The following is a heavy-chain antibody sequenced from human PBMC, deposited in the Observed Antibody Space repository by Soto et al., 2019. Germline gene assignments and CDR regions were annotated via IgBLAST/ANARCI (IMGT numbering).Heavy chain of an antibody. D-gene: IGHD1-1*01. CDR1: GFTFSGSA. CDR3: TRASYNWNHYYYYYMDV. V-gene: IGHV3-73*01. Sequence: GGSLRLSCAASGFTFSGSAMHWVRQASGKGLEWVGRIRSKANSYATAYAASVKGRFTISRDDSKNTAYLQMNSLKTEDTAVYYCTRASYNWNHYYYYYMDVWGKWTTVTVSS. CDR2: IRSKANSYAT. J-gene: IGHJ6*03.